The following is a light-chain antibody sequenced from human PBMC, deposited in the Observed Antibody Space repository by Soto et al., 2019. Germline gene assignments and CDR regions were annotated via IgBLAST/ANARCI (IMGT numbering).Light chain of an antibody. CDR3: LQDYNYPRT. J-gene: IGKJ1*01. V-gene: IGKV1-6*01. Sequence: RPGKVPKLLIYSASNLQSGVPSRFSGSASATDFTLTVSSLQPEDFATYYCLQDYNYPRTFGQGTKVDIK. CDR2: SAS.